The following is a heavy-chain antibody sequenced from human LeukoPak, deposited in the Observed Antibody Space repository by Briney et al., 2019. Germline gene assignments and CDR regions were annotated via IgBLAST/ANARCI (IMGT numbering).Heavy chain of an antibody. V-gene: IGHV4-59*12. J-gene: IGHJ6*02. Sequence: KPSETLSLTCTVSGGSISSYYWSWIRQPPGKGLEWIGYIYYSGSTYYNPSLKSRVTISVDTSKNQFSLKLSSVTAADTAVYYCARGARYCSSTSCYTYYYYYYGMDVWGQGTTVTVSS. CDR3: ARGARYCSSTSCYTYYYYYYGMDV. CDR1: GGSISSYY. CDR2: IYYSGST. D-gene: IGHD2-2*02.